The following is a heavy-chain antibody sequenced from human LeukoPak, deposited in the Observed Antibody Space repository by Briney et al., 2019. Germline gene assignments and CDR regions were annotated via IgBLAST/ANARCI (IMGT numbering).Heavy chain of an antibody. Sequence: SETLSLTCAVSGGSISSSLYYWGWIRQPPGKRLEWIGTIYYSGSTYYNPSLKSRITISVDTSKNQFSLQLNSVTPEDTAVYYCARGPNLAAALHDWGQGTLVTVSS. CDR3: ARGPNLAAALHD. CDR2: IYYSGST. CDR1: GGSISSSLYY. V-gene: IGHV4-39*01. J-gene: IGHJ4*02. D-gene: IGHD6-13*01.